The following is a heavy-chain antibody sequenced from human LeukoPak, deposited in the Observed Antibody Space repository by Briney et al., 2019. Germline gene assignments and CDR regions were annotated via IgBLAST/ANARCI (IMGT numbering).Heavy chain of an antibody. J-gene: IGHJ4*02. Sequence: GGSLRLSCAASGFTFSSYWVSWVRQAPGKGLEWVANIKKDGSEKYYVDSVKGRFTISRDNAKNSLYLQMNSLRAEDTAVYYCARDLYRIVVVPHYFDYWGQGTLVTVSS. CDR3: ARDLYRIVVVPHYFDY. D-gene: IGHD3-22*01. V-gene: IGHV3-7*01. CDR1: GFTFSSYW. CDR2: IKKDGSEK.